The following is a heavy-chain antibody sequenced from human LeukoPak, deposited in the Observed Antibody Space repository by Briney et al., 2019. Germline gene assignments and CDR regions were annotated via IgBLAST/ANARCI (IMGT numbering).Heavy chain of an antibody. J-gene: IGHJ3*02. CDR1: GFTFGDYA. Sequence: GGSLRLSCIASGFTFGDYAMSWFRQAPGKGLEWVGFIRSKAYGGTTEYAASVKGRFTISRDDSKSIAYLQMNSLKTEDTAVYYCTRARPPGELFYNIWGQGTMVTVSS. V-gene: IGHV3-49*03. CDR2: IRSKAYGGTT. CDR3: TRARPPGELFYNI. D-gene: IGHD3-10*01.